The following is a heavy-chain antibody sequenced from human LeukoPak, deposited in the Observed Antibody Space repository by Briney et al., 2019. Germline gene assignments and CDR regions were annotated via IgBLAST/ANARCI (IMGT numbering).Heavy chain of an antibody. Sequence: GGSLRLSCAASGFTFSGYGMHWVRQAPGKGLEWVAFIRYDGSNKYYADSVKGRFTISSDNSKNTLYLQMNSLRAEDTAVYYCAKTHGVYDYYYMDVWGKGTTVTVSS. D-gene: IGHD6-13*01. J-gene: IGHJ6*03. CDR3: AKTHGVYDYYYMDV. CDR1: GFTFSGYG. V-gene: IGHV3-30*02. CDR2: IRYDGSNK.